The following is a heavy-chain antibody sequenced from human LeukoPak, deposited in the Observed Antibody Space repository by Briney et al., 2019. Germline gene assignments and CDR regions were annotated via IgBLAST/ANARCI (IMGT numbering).Heavy chain of an antibody. V-gene: IGHV1-2*02. CDR1: GYTFNDYY. Sequence: ASVKVSCKAYGYTFNDYYMHWVRQAPGQGLEWMGWINPNSGGTNYAQKFQGRVTMTRDTSLSTVYMELSRLRSDDTAVYYCATQATSGWHFSWGQGTLVTVSS. D-gene: IGHD6-19*01. CDR3: ATQATSGWHFS. J-gene: IGHJ5*02. CDR2: INPNSGGT.